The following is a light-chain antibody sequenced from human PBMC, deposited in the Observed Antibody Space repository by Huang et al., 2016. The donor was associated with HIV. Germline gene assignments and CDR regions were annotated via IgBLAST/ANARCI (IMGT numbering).Light chain of an antibody. CDR3: MQSLQSLT. CDR1: QSLVHDNGYSY. V-gene: IGKV2-28*01. J-gene: IGKJ4*01. CDR2: MDS. Sequence: DIVMTQSPLSLPVTPGEPASISCRSSQSLVHDNGYSYLDWYLQKPGQSPQVLIYMDSVRAPGIPDRISGGGSGTNITLEINRVDAEDVGTYYCMQSLQSLTFGGGTRLEIK.